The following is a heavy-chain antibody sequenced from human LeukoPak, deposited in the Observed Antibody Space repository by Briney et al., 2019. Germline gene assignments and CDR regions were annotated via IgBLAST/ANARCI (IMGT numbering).Heavy chain of an antibody. J-gene: IGHJ3*02. CDR2: IRSNGGIT. CDR3: VKVNCSGGSCSAFDI. V-gene: IGHV3-64D*09. CDR1: GFTFSSYA. Sequence: GGSLRLFYAASGFTFSSYAMHWVRQAPGKALEYVSDIRSNGGITFYADSVKSRFTSSRDNCKKTLHLQMSSLRGEDTAVYYCVKVNCSGGSCSAFDIWGQGTMVTVS. D-gene: IGHD2-15*01.